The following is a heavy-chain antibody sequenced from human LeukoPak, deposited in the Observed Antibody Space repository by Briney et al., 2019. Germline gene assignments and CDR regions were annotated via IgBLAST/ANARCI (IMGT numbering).Heavy chain of an antibody. D-gene: IGHD6-6*01. CDR3: ARGSLAARNFDY. CDR1: GGTFSSYA. J-gene: IGHJ4*02. CDR2: IIPIFGTA. Sequence: SVKVSCKASGGTFSSYAISWVRQAPGQGLEWMGGIIPIFGTANYAQKLQGRVTITTDESTSTAYMELSSLRSEDTAVYYCARGSLAARNFDYWGQGTLVTVSS. V-gene: IGHV1-69*05.